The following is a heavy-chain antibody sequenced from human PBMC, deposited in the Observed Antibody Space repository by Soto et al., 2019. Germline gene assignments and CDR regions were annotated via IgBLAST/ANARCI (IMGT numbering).Heavy chain of an antibody. CDR1: GGTFSSYA. J-gene: IGHJ4*02. D-gene: IGHD6-6*01. CDR2: IIPIFGTA. Sequence: ASVKVSCKASGGTFSSYAISWVRQAPGQGLEWMGGIIPIFGTANYAQKFQGGVTMTRDTSIRTAYMQLSRLRFDDTAMYYCARGQGPQRRLVPLDDWGQGTPVTVSS. CDR3: ARGQGPQRRLVPLDD. V-gene: IGHV1-69*05.